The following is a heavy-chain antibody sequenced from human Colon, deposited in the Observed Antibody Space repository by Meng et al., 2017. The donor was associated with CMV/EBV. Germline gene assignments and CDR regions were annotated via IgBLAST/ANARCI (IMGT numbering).Heavy chain of an antibody. CDR2: INQSGST. J-gene: IGHJ4*02. D-gene: IGHD3-3*01. Sequence: QGQHQRWAAGLLKPSETLSFSCGVSGGSLSGYYWTWIRQSPGKGLEWIGEINQSGSTNYNPSLKSRVTVSVDTSKNQFSLRVTSVTAADSALYYCAREAGPFFGVIVYDSWGQGTLVTVSS. V-gene: IGHV4-34*01. CDR1: GGSLSGYY. CDR3: AREAGPFFGVIVYDS.